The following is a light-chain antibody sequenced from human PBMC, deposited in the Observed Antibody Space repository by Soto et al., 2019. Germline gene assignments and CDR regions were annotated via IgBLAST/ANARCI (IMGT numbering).Light chain of an antibody. CDR3: QSYDSSHQGYV. CDR1: SGSIASNY. CDR2: EDN. J-gene: IGLJ1*01. Sequence: NFMLTQPHSVSESPGKTVTISCTRSSGSIASNYVQWYQQRPGSSPTTVIYEDNQRPSGVPDRFSGSIDSSSNSASLTISGLKTEDEADYYCQSYDSSHQGYVFGTGTKLTVL. V-gene: IGLV6-57*01.